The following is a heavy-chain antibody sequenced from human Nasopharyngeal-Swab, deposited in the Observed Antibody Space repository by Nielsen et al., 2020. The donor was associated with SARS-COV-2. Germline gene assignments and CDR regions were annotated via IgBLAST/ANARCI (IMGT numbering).Heavy chain of an antibody. Sequence: GESLKISCAASGFTFSSYSMNWVRQAPGKGLEWVSSISSSSSYIYYADSVKGRFTISRDNAKNSLYLQMNSLRAEGTAVYYCARDLEYNWNEGYYFDYWGQGTLVTVSS. J-gene: IGHJ4*02. D-gene: IGHD1-1*01. V-gene: IGHV3-21*01. CDR1: GFTFSSYS. CDR2: ISSSSSYI. CDR3: ARDLEYNWNEGYYFDY.